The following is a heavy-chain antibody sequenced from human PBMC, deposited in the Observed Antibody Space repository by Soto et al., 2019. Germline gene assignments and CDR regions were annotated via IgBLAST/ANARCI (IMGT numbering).Heavy chain of an antibody. CDR3: ARGHGSGIYYNGYSDY. CDR1: GGTFSSYA. V-gene: IGHV1-69*06. J-gene: IGHJ4*02. Sequence: QVQLVQSGAEVKKPGSSVKVSCKASGGTFSSYAISWVRQAPGQGLEWMGGIIPIFGTANYAQKFQGRVTITADKSTSSAYMELSSLRSEDTAVYYCARGHGSGIYYNGYSDYWSQGTLFTVSS. CDR2: IIPIFGTA. D-gene: IGHD3-10*01.